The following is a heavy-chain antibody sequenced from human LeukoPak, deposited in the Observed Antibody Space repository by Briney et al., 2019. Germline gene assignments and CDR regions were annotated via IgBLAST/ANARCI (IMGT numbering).Heavy chain of an antibody. CDR1: GGPISSGGYY. CDR3: ARDTGELFDY. CDR2: IYYSGST. V-gene: IGHV4-31*03. Sequence: PSQTLSLTCTVSGGPISSGGYYWSWIRQHPGKGLEWIGYIYYSGSTYYNPSLKSRVTISVDTPKNQFSLKLSSVTAADTAVYYCARDTGELFDYWGQGTLVTVSS. J-gene: IGHJ4*02. D-gene: IGHD3-10*01.